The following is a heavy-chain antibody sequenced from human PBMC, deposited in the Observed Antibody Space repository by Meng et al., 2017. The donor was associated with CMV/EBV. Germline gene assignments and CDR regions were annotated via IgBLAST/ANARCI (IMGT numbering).Heavy chain of an antibody. J-gene: IGHJ4*02. V-gene: IGHV3-48*04. CDR2: ISSSGSTI. CDR3: ARALVRTSPPDY. Sequence: GGSLRLSCAASGFTFSSYAMHWVRQAPGKGLEWVSYISSSGSTIYYADSVKGRFTISRDNAKNSLYLQMNSLRAEDTAVYYCARALVRTSPPDYWGQGTLVTVSS. CDR1: GFTFSSYA. D-gene: IGHD6-6*01.